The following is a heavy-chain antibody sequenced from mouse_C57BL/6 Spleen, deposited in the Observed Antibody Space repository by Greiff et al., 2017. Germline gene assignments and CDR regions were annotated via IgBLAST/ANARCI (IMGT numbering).Heavy chain of an antibody. CDR2: IDPSDSYT. V-gene: IGHV1-69*01. Sequence: QVQLQQPGAELVMPGASVKLSCKASGYTFTSYWMHWVKQRPGQGLEWIGEIDPSDSYTNYNQKFKGKSTLTVDKSSSRAYMQLSSLTSEDSAVYYCARGGSLAWFAYWGQGTLVTVSA. J-gene: IGHJ3*01. D-gene: IGHD1-2*01. CDR3: ARGGSLAWFAY. CDR1: GYTFTSYW.